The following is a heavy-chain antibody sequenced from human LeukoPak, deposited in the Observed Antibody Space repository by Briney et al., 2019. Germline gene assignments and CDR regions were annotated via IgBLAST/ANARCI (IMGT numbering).Heavy chain of an antibody. Sequence: SETLSLTCSVSGVSVSSGSNYWGWIRQPPGKTLEWIGSIYSSGSTYYNPSLKSRVLILIDTAKNHFSLNLRSVTAADTAVYYCARYVPVKTGTTRSSFDFWGQGTLVTVSS. CDR1: GVSVSSGSNY. CDR2: IYSSGST. V-gene: IGHV4-39*07. CDR3: ARYVPVKTGTTRSSFDF. J-gene: IGHJ4*02. D-gene: IGHD1-1*01.